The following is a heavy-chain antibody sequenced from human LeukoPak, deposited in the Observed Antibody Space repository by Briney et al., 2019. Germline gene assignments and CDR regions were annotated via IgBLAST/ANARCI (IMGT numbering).Heavy chain of an antibody. Sequence: GGSLRLSCAASGFTFSSYVMNWVRQAPGKGLEWVSSMRDNGVTRYYGDSVKGRFTISRDNSDNTVYLQMNSLRAEDTAIYYCAKAPAPYYYYYGMDVWGQGTAVTVSS. J-gene: IGHJ6*02. CDR3: AKAPAPYYYYYGMDV. V-gene: IGHV3-23*01. CDR1: GFTFSSYV. CDR2: MRDNGVTR.